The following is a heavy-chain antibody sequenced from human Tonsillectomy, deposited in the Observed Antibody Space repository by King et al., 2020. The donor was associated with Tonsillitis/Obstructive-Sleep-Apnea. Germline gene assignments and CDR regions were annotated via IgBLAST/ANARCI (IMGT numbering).Heavy chain of an antibody. CDR2: INHSGIT. J-gene: IGHJ5*02. CDR1: GGSFSGYY. CDR3: ARDEWPQGFDP. V-gene: IGHV4-34*01. Sequence: VQLQQWGAGLLKPSETLSLTCAVYGGSFSGYYWSWIRPPPGKGLGWVGEINHSGITNYNPSLKSRVTISIDTSKNQFSLKLSSVTAADTAVYYCARDEWPQGFDPWGQGTLVTVSS. D-gene: IGHD3-3*01.